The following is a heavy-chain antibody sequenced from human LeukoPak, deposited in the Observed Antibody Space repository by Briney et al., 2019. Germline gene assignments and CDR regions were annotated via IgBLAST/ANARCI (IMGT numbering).Heavy chain of an antibody. Sequence: PGGSLRLSCAASGFTFSSYGMSWVRQAPGKGLEWVPAISGSGGSTYYADSVKGRFTISRDNSKNTLYLQMNSLRAEDTAVYYCAKGREDYGGNADAFDIWGQGTMATVSS. CDR2: ISGSGGST. J-gene: IGHJ3*02. D-gene: IGHD4-23*01. CDR1: GFTFSSYG. CDR3: AKGREDYGGNADAFDI. V-gene: IGHV3-23*01.